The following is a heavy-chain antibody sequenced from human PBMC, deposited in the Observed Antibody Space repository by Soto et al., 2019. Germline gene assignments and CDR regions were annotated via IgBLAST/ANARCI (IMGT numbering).Heavy chain of an antibody. CDR2: IYYSGST. CDR3: ARGLSSTSCYFDY. J-gene: IGHJ4*02. V-gene: IGHV4-31*03. CDR1: GGSISSGGYY. Sequence: PSETLSLTCTVSGGSISSGGYYWSWIRQHPGKGLEWIGYIYYSGSTYYNPSLKSRVTISVDTSKNQFSLKLSSVTAADMAVYYCARGLSSTSCYFDYWGQGTLVTVSS. D-gene: IGHD2-2*01.